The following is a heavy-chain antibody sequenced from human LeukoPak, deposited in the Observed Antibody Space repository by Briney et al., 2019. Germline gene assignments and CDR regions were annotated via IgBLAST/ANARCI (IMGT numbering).Heavy chain of an antibody. CDR1: GGSISSYY. V-gene: IGHV4-59*08. J-gene: IGHJ5*02. CDR2: IYYSGST. CDR3: ARSDTAMDNWFDP. D-gene: IGHD5-18*01. Sequence: PSETLSLTCTVSGGSISSYYWSWIRQPPGKGLEWIGYIYYSGSTNYNPSLKSRVTISVDTSKNQFSLKLSSVTAADTAVYYCARSDTAMDNWFDPWGQGTLVTVSS.